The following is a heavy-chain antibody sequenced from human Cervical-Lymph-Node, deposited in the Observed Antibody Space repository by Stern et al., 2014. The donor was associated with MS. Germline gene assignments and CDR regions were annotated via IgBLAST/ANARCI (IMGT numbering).Heavy chain of an antibody. J-gene: IGHJ6*02. CDR1: GYTFTAYY. Sequence: VQLVESGAEVKKPGASVKVSCKASGYTFTAYYMHWVRQAPGQGLEWMGLINPTVGTTSYARKFQGRVTMTRDTSTSTVYMELRSLRSEDTAVYYCARDLLQYTGYGRDVWGQGTTVTVFS. V-gene: IGHV1-46*03. D-gene: IGHD3-3*01. CDR3: ARDLLQYTGYGRDV. CDR2: INPTVGTT.